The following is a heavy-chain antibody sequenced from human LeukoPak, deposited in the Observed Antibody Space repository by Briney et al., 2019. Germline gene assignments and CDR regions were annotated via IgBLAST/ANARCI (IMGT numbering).Heavy chain of an antibody. J-gene: IGHJ4*02. V-gene: IGHV3-74*01. Sequence: QPGGSLRLSCAASGFTFSRYWMHSGRQAPGEGLRWVSRINSGGSSTYYAESVKGRFTTSRDNAKNALHLQMNSLTAEDTAVYYCVKDWVATIVAPRHFDNWGQGTLVTVSS. CDR1: GFTFSRYW. D-gene: IGHD5-24*01. CDR3: VKDWVATIVAPRHFDN. CDR2: INSGGSST.